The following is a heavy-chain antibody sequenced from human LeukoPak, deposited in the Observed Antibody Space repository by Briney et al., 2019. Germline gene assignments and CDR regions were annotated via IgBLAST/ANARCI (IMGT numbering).Heavy chain of an antibody. CDR2: ISWNSGSI. V-gene: IGHV3-9*01. CDR3: AITISSSWQETFDY. CDR1: GFTFYDYA. Sequence: GGSLRLSCAASGFTFYDYAMHWVRHAPGKGLEGVSGISWNSGSIGYADSVKGRFTISRDNAKNSLYLQMNSLRAEDTALYYSAITISSSWQETFDYWGQGTLVTVSS. D-gene: IGHD6-13*01. J-gene: IGHJ4*02.